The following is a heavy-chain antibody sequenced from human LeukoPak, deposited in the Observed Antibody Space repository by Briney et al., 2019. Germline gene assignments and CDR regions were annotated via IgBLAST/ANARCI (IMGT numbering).Heavy chain of an antibody. Sequence: SETLSLTCAVSGGSISSSNWWSWVRPPPGKGLEWIGEIYHSGSTNYNPSLKSRVTISVDKSKNQFSLKLSSVTAADTAVYYCARAPVPAWYFDLWGRGTLVTVSS. CDR1: GGSISSSNW. CDR3: ARAPVPAWYFDL. D-gene: IGHD1-1*01. V-gene: IGHV4-4*02. J-gene: IGHJ2*01. CDR2: IYHSGST.